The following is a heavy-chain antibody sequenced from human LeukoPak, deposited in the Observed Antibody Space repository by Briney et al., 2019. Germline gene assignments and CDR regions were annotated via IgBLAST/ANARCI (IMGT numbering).Heavy chain of an antibody. CDR1: RFSFSSHW. V-gene: IGHV3-7*04. CDR3: ARDSPGYGAYDLG. J-gene: IGHJ4*02. Sequence: PGGSLRLSCAASRFSFSSHWMSWVRQAPGKGLEWVANIKEDGSAKYSVDSVKGRFTISRDNAKNTLYLQMNSLRAEDTAVYYCARDSPGYGAYDLGWGQGTLVTVSS. D-gene: IGHD5-12*01. CDR2: IKEDGSAK.